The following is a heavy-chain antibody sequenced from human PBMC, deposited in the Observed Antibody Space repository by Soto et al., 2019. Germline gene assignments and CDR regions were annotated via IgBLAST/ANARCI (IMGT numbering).Heavy chain of an antibody. J-gene: IGHJ4*02. CDR2: ISTYSGKT. CDR3: ARDRLHTSSSITFDD. Sequence: ASVKVSCKASGYTFTTYAISWVRQAPGQGLEWMGWISTYSGKTDYAQSLQGRVTMTTDTSTNTAYMELRSLRSDDTAVYYCARDRLHTSSSITFDDWAQGALVTVSS. V-gene: IGHV1-18*01. CDR1: GYTFTTYA. D-gene: IGHD6-6*01.